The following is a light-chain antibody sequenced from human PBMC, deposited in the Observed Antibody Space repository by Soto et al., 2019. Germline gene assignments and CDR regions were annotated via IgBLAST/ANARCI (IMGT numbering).Light chain of an antibody. CDR3: CSYASSTIYV. Sequence: QSVLAQPASLSGSPGQSITISCTGTSSDVGGYNFVSWYQQLPGNAAKLLIYDVTIRPSGVSDRFSGSKSGTTASLTISGLQAEDEADYYCCSYASSTIYVFGTGTKVTVL. CDR1: SSDVGGYNF. CDR2: DVT. V-gene: IGLV2-14*03. J-gene: IGLJ1*01.